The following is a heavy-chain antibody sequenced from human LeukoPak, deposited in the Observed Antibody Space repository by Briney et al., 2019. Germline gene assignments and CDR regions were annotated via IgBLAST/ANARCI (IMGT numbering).Heavy chain of an antibody. CDR2: IIPIFGTA. Sequence: SVKVSCKASGGTFSSYAISWVRQAPGQGLELMGGIIPIFGTANYAQKFQGRVTITTDESTSTAYMELSSLRSEDTAVYYCAARQWLEAFDIWGQGTMVTVSS. J-gene: IGHJ3*02. CDR3: AARQWLEAFDI. CDR1: GGTFSSYA. D-gene: IGHD6-19*01. V-gene: IGHV1-69*05.